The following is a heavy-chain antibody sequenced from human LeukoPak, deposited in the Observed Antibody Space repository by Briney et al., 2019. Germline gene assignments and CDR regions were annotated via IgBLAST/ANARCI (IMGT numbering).Heavy chain of an antibody. CDR1: GFNFSAYA. Sequence: GGSLRLSCAASGFNFSAYAMHWVRQAPGKGLEYVSVVTNNGDTTYYANSVKGRFTISRDNSKSTLFLQMDSLRGEDMGVYYCARGHPYNYGSNYMDVWGSGATVTVS. V-gene: IGHV3-64*01. J-gene: IGHJ6*03. CDR3: ARGHPYNYGSNYMDV. CDR2: VTNNGDTT. D-gene: IGHD3-10*01.